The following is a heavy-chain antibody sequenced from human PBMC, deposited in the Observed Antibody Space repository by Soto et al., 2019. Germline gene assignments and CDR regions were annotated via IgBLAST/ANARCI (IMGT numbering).Heavy chain of an antibody. CDR3: AKDHSVRELRYFDY. CDR1: GFTFSDYY. J-gene: IGHJ4*02. V-gene: IGHV3-11*05. CDR2: ISSSSNYR. D-gene: IGHD1-26*01. Sequence: PGGSLRLSCAASGFTFSDYYMNWIRQAPGKGLQWLSYISSSSNYRNYTDSVKGRFTISRDNAKKLVYLEMNSLRAEDTAVYYCAKDHSVRELRYFDYWGQGTLVTVSS.